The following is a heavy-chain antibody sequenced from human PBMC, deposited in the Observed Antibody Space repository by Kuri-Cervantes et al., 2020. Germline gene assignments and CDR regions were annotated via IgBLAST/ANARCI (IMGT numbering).Heavy chain of an antibody. D-gene: IGHD3-22*01. V-gene: IGHV2-5*02. J-gene: IGHJ4*02. CDR1: GFSLSPSGVG. Sequence: SGPTLVNPTQTLTHTCTFSGFSLSPSGVGVGWIRQPPGKALEWLALFYWDDDKRYNPSLKSRLTITKDTSKDQLVLTMPNMDPVDTATYYCAHRGYYYDSSGYYPSEYWGQGTLVTVSS. CDR2: FYWDDDK. CDR3: AHRGYYYDSSGYYPSEY.